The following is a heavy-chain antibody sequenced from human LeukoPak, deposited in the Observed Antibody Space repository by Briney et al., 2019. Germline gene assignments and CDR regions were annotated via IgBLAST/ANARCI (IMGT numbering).Heavy chain of an antibody. D-gene: IGHD2-21*01. V-gene: IGHV4-61*02. Sequence: SETLSLTCTVSGGSISSGSYYWSWIRQPAGKGLEWIGRIYTSGSTNYNPSLKSRVTISVDTSKNQFSLKLSSVTAADTAVYYCAREDFVVGGNTYYYYIDVWGKGTTVIVSS. CDR3: AREDFVVGGNTYYYYIDV. CDR2: IYTSGST. CDR1: GGSISSGSYY. J-gene: IGHJ6*03.